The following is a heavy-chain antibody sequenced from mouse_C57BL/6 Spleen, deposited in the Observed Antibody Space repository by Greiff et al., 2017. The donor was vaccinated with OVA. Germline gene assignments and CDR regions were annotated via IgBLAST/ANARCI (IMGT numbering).Heavy chain of an antibody. Sequence: VQLQQSGPELVKPGASVKISCKASGYSFTGYYMNWVKQSPEKSLEWIGEINPSTGGTTYNQKFKAKATLTVDKSSSTAYMQLKSLTSEDSAVYYCARGDYDLWYFDVWGTGTTVTVSS. V-gene: IGHV1-42*01. CDR1: GYSFTGYY. D-gene: IGHD2-4*01. CDR2: INPSTGGT. J-gene: IGHJ1*03. CDR3: ARGDYDLWYFDV.